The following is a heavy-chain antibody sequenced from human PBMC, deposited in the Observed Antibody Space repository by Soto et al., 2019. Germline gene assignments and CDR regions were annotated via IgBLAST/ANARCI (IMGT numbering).Heavy chain of an antibody. D-gene: IGHD1-1*01. V-gene: IGHV3-74*01. CDR2: ISDDGSTA. Sequence: VGSLRLSCAVSGFTFSAYWMHWVRQVPGKGLTWVSRISDDGSTATYADSVKGRFVISRDNAKNSFYLEMNTLRADDSGLYYCARGPRVGSTGTGAHWGRGTLVTVSS. CDR3: ARGPRVGSTGTGAH. CDR1: GFTFSAYW. J-gene: IGHJ4*02.